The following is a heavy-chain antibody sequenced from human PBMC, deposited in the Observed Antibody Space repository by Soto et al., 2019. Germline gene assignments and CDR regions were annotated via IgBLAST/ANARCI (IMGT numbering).Heavy chain of an antibody. D-gene: IGHD3-22*01. CDR1: GFTFSSYG. CDR3: AKDTFFHDTSGYYIFEY. CDR2: ISYDGRNK. V-gene: IGHV3-30*18. Sequence: QVQLVESGGDVVQPGRSLRLSCATSGFTFSSYGIHWVRQAPGRGLEWVAVISYDGRNKKFADSVEGRFTISRDNSKDTLYLQINVLRAADTAVYYCAKDTFFHDTSGYYIFEYWGQGTLVTVSS. J-gene: IGHJ4*02.